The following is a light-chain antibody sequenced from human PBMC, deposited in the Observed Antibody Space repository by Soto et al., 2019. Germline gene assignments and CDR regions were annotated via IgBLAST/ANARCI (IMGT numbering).Light chain of an antibody. V-gene: IGLV6-57*04. CDR1: GGSIANNY. CDR3: HSYDSSAHWV. CDR2: QDN. J-gene: IGLJ3*02. Sequence: NFMLTQPHSVSESPGKTVTISCTRSGGSIANNYVQWYQQRPGSAPTPVIFQDNERHSGVPDRFSGSIDSSSNSASLTISGLRTEDEADYYCHSYDSSAHWVFGGGTKVTVL.